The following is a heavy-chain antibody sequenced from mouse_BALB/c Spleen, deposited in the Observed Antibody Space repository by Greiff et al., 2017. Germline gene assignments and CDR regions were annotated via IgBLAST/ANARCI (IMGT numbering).Heavy chain of an antibody. CDR1: GFSLTSYG. Sequence: VKVVESGPGLVAPSQSLSITCTVSGFSLTSYGVHWVRQPPGKGLEWLGVIWAGGSTNYNSALMSRLSISKDNSKSQVFLKMNSLQTDDTAMYYCARDYDYDVGPFAYWGQGTLVTVSA. V-gene: IGHV2-9*02. CDR3: ARDYDYDVGPFAY. CDR2: IWAGGST. D-gene: IGHD2-4*01. J-gene: IGHJ3*01.